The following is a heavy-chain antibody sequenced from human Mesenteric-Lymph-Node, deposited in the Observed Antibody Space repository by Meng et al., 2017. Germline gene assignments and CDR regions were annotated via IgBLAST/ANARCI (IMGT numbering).Heavy chain of an antibody. J-gene: IGHJ4*02. V-gene: IGHV4-4*02. CDR3: ASLMTTYSY. CDR2: IFHTGST. D-gene: IGHD4-11*01. CDR1: GGSIRSTNW. Sequence: QVRVREAGPGLGRPSGTLSLTCVVSGGSIRSTNWWSWVRQPPGKGLEWLGEIFHTGSTSYSPSLKSRLIMSVDTSKNQLSLNLTSVTAADTAVYYCASLMTTYSYWGQGTLVTVFS.